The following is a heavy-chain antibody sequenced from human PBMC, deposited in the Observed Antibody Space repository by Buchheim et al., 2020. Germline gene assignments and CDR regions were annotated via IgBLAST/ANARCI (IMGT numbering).Heavy chain of an antibody. CDR1: GGSISSYY. CDR2: IYYSGST. J-gene: IGHJ4*02. V-gene: IGHV4-59*01. D-gene: IGHD1-26*01. Sequence: QVQLQESGPGLVKPSETLSLTCTVSGGSISSYYWSWIRQPPGKGLEWIGYIYYSGSTNYNPSLKSRVTISVDTSKNQFSLKLSSVTAADTAVYYCARGHSGSYYRFDYWGQGTL. CDR3: ARGHSGSYYRFDY.